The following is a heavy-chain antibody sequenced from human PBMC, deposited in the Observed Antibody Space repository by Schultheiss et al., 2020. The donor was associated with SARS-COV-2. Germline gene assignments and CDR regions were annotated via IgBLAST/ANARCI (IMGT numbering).Heavy chain of an antibody. V-gene: IGHV4-34*01. Sequence: SQTLSLTCAVYGGSFSGYYWSWIRQPPGKGLEWIGEINHSGSTNYNPSLKSRVTMSVDTSKNQFSLKLSSVTAADTAVYYCAREEAEVVPAYYYYYGMDVWGQGTTVTVSS. CDR1: GGSFSGYY. D-gene: IGHD2-2*01. CDR3: AREEAEVVPAYYYYYGMDV. CDR2: INHSGST. J-gene: IGHJ6*02.